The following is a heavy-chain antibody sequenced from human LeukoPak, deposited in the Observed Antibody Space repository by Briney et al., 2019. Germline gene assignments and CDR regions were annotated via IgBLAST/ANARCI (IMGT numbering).Heavy chain of an antibody. J-gene: IGHJ4*02. CDR1: GGPISSSSYY. D-gene: IGHD6-19*01. Sequence: SETLSLTCTISGGPISSSSYYWGWIRQPPGKGLEWIGSIYYSGSTYYNPSLKSRVTISVDTSKNQFSLKLSSVTAADTAVYYCARRHGSGWYRLFDYWGQGTLVTVSS. V-gene: IGHV4-39*01. CDR2: IYYSGST. CDR3: ARRHGSGWYRLFDY.